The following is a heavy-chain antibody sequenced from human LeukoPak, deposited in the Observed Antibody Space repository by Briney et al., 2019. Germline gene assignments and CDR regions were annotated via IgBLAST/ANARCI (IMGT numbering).Heavy chain of an antibody. CDR1: GFTFDDYA. Sequence: GGSLRLSCAASGFTFDDYAMHWVRQAPGKGLEWVSGISWNSGSIGYADSVKGRFTISRDNSKNTLYLQMNSLRAEDTAVYYCAKVLTAAAGDDYWGQGTLVTVSS. CDR2: ISWNSGSI. J-gene: IGHJ4*02. D-gene: IGHD6-13*01. V-gene: IGHV3-9*01. CDR3: AKVLTAAAGDDY.